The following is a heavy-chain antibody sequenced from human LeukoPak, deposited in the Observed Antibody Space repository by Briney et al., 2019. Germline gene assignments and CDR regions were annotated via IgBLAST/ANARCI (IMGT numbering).Heavy chain of an antibody. D-gene: IGHD7-27*01. Sequence: ASVKVSCKASGYTFSIYFMHGMRQAPGHRLEWMGWINPDTGGTSFAQNFQGRVTMTRDTSVSTAYMELSSLRSDDTAVYDCARGPSTGDFDFWGQGTLVTVSS. CDR1: GYTFSIYF. CDR3: ARGPSTGDFDF. CDR2: INPDTGGT. J-gene: IGHJ4*02. V-gene: IGHV1-2*02.